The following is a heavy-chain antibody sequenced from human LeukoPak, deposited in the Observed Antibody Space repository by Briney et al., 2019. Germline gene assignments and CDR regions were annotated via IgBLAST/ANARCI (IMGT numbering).Heavy chain of an antibody. CDR3: VRHRNWNYDY. V-gene: IGHV5-51*01. J-gene: IGHJ4*02. CDR2: IYLGDSDT. Sequence: GESLQISCQGSGDSFTTYWIGWVRPMPGKGLEWMGIIYLGDSDTRYSPSFQGQVTISADKSINTAYLQWSSLKASDTAMYYCVRHRNWNYDYWGQGTLVTVSS. D-gene: IGHD1-1*01. CDR1: GDSFTTYW.